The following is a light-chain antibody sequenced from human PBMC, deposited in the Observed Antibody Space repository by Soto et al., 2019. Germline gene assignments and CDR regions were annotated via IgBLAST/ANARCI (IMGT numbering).Light chain of an antibody. V-gene: IGKV3D-15*01. CDR1: QSVSVY. CDR3: QRYNSSPGT. J-gene: IGKJ1*01. CDR2: DAS. Sequence: MTLSPSTLSASVGARVTITCRASQSVSVYLDWYQQKPGQAPRLLISDASTRATGIPARFSGGGSGTDFTLTISRLEPEDFAVYYCQRYNSSPGTFGQGTKVDIK.